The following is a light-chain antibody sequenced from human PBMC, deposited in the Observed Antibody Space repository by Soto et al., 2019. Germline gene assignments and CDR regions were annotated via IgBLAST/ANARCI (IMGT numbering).Light chain of an antibody. V-gene: IGKV1-27*01. CDR1: QGVRNY. CDR3: QKYDRTPWT. Sequence: DIQMTQSPSSLSASVGDRVTITCRASQGVRNYLAWYQQKPGKVPKLLIYGASTLQSGVPSRFSGSGSGTAFTLTISSLQPEDVATYYCQKYDRTPWTFGQGTKVEIK. CDR2: GAS. J-gene: IGKJ1*01.